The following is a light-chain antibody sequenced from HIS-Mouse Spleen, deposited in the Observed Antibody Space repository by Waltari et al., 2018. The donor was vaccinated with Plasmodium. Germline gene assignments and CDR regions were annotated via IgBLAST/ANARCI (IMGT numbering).Light chain of an antibody. V-gene: IGLV3-1*01. CDR3: QAWDSSTAV. CDR2: QDS. J-gene: IGLJ3*02. Sequence: SYELTQPPSVSVSPGQTASITCSGHKLGDQYACWYQQKPGQPPVLVIYQDSKRPQGIPERFSCSNSGNTATLTISGTQAMDEAVYYCQAWDSSTAVFGGGTKLTVL. CDR1: KLGDQY.